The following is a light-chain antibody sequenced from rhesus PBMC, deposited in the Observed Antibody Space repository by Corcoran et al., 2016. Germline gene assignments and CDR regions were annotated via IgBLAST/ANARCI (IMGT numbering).Light chain of an antibody. J-gene: IGKJ2*01. Sequence: DIQMTQSPSSLSASVGDKITITCHASQDISSWLAWYQQKPGKAPKPLIYYTPRLQSGAPSRFSASGSGPVYTLTIGSLQPEDFAIYYCQQYDDLPYSFGQGTRVEIK. V-gene: IGKV1-19*01. CDR1: QDISSW. CDR2: YTP. CDR3: QQYDDLPYS.